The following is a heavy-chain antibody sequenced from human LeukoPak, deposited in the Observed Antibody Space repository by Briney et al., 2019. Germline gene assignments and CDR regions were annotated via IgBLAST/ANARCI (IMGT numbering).Heavy chain of an antibody. D-gene: IGHD6-13*01. V-gene: IGHV3-66*02. CDR2: IYSGGST. CDR3: AKDRIYWRQQLGYFDY. Sequence: GGSLRLSCAASGFTVSSNYMSWVRQAPGKGLEWVSVIYSGGSTYYADSVKGRFTISRDNSKKTLYLQMNSLRAEDTAVYYCAKDRIYWRQQLGYFDYWGQGTLVTVSS. J-gene: IGHJ4*02. CDR1: GFTVSSNY.